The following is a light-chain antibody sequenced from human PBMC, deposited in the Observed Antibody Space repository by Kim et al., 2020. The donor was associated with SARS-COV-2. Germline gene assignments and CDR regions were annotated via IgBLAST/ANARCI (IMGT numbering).Light chain of an antibody. CDR2: DTT. V-gene: IGLV7-46*01. J-gene: IGLJ2*01. CDR1: SGAVTSGHW. Sequence: QAVVTQEPSLTVSPGGTVTLTCVFSSGAVTSGHWSYWIQQKPGQAPTTLIYDTTNKHSWTPARFSGSLLGGKAALTLACAQPDDEADYYCCLTYYGGFIFGGGTQRTV. CDR3: CLTYYGGFI.